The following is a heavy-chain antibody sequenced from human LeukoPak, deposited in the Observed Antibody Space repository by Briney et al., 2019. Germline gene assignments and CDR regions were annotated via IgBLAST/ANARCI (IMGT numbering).Heavy chain of an antibody. CDR2: KNPNSGNT. V-gene: IGHV1-8*01. CDR3: ARGEALYYYMDV. Sequence: ASVKVSCKASGYTFTSYDINWVRQATGQGLEWMGWKNPNSGNTGYAQKFQGRVTMTRNTSISTAYMELSSLRSEDTAVYYCARGEALYYYMDVWGKGTTVTVSS. CDR1: GYTFTSYD. J-gene: IGHJ6*03.